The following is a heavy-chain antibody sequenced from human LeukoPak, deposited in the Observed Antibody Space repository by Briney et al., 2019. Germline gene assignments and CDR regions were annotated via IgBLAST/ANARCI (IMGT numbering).Heavy chain of an antibody. CDR2: ILYDGSNE. CDR1: GFTFSNYD. D-gene: IGHD2-2*01. Sequence: GGSLRLSCAASGFTFSNYDMHWVRQAPGKGLEWVTYILYDGSNEYYADSVKGRFTISRANSKNTLYLQMNSLRAKDTAVYYCARLTNSWFDPWGQGTLVAVSS. J-gene: IGHJ5*02. CDR3: ARLTNSWFDP. V-gene: IGHV3-30*19.